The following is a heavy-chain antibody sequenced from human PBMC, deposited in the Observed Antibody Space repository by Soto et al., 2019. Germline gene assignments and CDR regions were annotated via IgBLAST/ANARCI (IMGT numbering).Heavy chain of an antibody. Sequence: XESLKISCKGSGYSVSSHWVAWVRQMPEKGLEWIGTIYPGDSDTKYSSAFRGHVTISADTSVSTAYLQWRSLEATDSAIYYCTRYSGSYWHYLDFWGQGTLVTVSS. J-gene: IGHJ4*02. CDR1: GYSVSSHW. CDR2: IYPGDSDT. V-gene: IGHV5-51*01. CDR3: TRYSGSYWHYLDF. D-gene: IGHD1-26*01.